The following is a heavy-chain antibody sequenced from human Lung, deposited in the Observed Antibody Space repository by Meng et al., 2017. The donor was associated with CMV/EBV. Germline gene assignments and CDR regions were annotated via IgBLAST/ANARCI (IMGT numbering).Heavy chain of an antibody. CDR1: GFTFAVTW. CDR2: IKSKTDGGTT. CDR3: ATDWNSRTSLAY. D-gene: IGHD1-7*01. Sequence: GGSXRLXCAGSGFTFAVTWMSWVRQAPGKGLEWVGRIKSKTDGGTTEYAAPVKGRFSFLRDDSTNTLYLEMNSLKAEDTAVYFCATDWNSRTSLAYWGQGPLVTVSS. J-gene: IGHJ4*02. V-gene: IGHV3-15*01.